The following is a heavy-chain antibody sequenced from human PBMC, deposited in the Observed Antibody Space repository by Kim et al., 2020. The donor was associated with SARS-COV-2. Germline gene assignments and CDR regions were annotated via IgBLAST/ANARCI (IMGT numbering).Heavy chain of an antibody. V-gene: IGHV3-21*01. J-gene: IGHJ4*02. CDR2: YI. CDR3: ARDRDWNVDY. Sequence: YIQYADSVKGRFTISRDNAKNSLYLQMNSLRAEDTAVYYCARDRDWNVDYWGQGTLVTVSS. D-gene: IGHD1-1*01.